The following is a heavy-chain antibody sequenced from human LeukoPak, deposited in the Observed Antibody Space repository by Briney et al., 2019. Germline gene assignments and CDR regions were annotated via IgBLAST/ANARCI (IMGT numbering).Heavy chain of an antibody. V-gene: IGHV3-48*04. Sequence: PGGSLRLSCAASGFTFSSYSMNWVRQAPGKGLEWVSYISSSSSTIYYADSVKGRFTISRDNAKNSLYLQMNSLRAEDTAVYYCARDQYYYDSSGYYWDYWGQGTLVTVSS. CDR3: ARDQYYYDSSGYYWDY. D-gene: IGHD3-22*01. J-gene: IGHJ4*02. CDR1: GFTFSSYS. CDR2: ISSSSSTI.